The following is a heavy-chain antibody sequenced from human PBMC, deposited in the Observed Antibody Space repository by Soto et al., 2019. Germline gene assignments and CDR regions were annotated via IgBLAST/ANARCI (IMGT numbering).Heavy chain of an antibody. CDR3: AKVWGEYCSGGSCYYYYYYMDV. J-gene: IGHJ6*03. V-gene: IGHV3-23*01. Sequence: PGGSLRLSCAASGFTFSSYAMNWVRQAPGKGLEWVSAISGSGGSTYYADSVKGRFTISRDNSKNTLYLQMNSLRAEDTAVYYCAKVWGEYCSGGSCYYYYYYMDVWGKGTTVTVSS. CDR1: GFTFSSYA. CDR2: ISGSGGST. D-gene: IGHD2-15*01.